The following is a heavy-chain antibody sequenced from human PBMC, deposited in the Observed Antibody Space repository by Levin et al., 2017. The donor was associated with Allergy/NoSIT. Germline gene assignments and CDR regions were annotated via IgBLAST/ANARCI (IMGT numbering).Heavy chain of an antibody. D-gene: IGHD2-15*01. Sequence: SETLSLTCAVYGGSFSGYYWSWIRQPPGKGLEWIGEINHSGSTNYNPSLKSRVTISVDTSKNQFSLKLSSVTAADTAVYYCARGRGDCSGGSCYSGFAPYYFDYWGQGTLVTVSS. CDR3: ARGRGDCSGGSCYSGFAPYYFDY. CDR1: GGSFSGYY. V-gene: IGHV4-34*01. J-gene: IGHJ4*02. CDR2: INHSGST.